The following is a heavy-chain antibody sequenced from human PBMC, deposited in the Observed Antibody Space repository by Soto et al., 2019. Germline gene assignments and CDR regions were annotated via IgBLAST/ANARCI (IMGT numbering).Heavy chain of an antibody. CDR2: ISAYNGNT. J-gene: IGHJ4*01. D-gene: IGHD5-12*01. V-gene: IGHV1-18*01. CDR3: ARKIVARSGLAL. Sequence: GAPAEPCWEAPGFGFASSSRRSPRHAPGQGLERRGWISAYNGNTKYAQRLQGRVTMTTDTSTSTAYMELRSLRSDDSVVYSCARKIVARSGLALWGNGTLVTVSS. CDR1: GFGFASSS.